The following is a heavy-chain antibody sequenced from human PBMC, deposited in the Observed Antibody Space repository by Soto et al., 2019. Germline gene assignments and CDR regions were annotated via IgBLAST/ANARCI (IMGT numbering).Heavy chain of an antibody. CDR2: IIPIFGTA. CDR3: ARDRYGDYYDSSGYYARGFFDY. D-gene: IGHD3-22*01. Sequence: SVKVSCKASGGTFSSYAISWVRQAPGQGLEWMGGIIPIFGTANYAQKFQGRVTMTRDTSTSTVYMELSSLRSEDTAVYYCARDRYGDYYDSSGYYARGFFDYWGQGTLVTVSS. J-gene: IGHJ4*02. CDR1: GGTFSSYA. V-gene: IGHV1-69*05.